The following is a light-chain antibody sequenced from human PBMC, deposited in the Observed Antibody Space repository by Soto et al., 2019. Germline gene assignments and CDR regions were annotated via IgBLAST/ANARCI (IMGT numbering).Light chain of an antibody. J-gene: IGKJ4*01. V-gene: IGKV3-20*01. CDR1: QSVSSSY. CDR3: QQFANSPLT. CDR2: GAS. Sequence: ENVLTQSPGTLSLSPGERVTLSCRASQSVSSSYLAWYQQKPGQAPRLLIYGASSRATGIPDRFSGSGSGTDFTLTISRLEPEAFAVYYCQQFANSPLTFGGGNKVEIK.